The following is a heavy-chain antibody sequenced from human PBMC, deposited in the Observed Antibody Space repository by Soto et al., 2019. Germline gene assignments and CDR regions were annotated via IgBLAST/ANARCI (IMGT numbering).Heavy chain of an antibody. CDR2: IYPGDSDT. D-gene: IGHD2-15*01. Sequence: AGESLKISCKGSGYIFTTYWIGWVRLMPGKGLEWMGIIYPGDSDTRYSPSFQGQVTISADKSISTAYLQWSSLKASDAAMYYCARSLPRMRGFLLDYWGLGTLVTVSS. J-gene: IGHJ4*02. CDR3: ARSLPRMRGFLLDY. CDR1: GYIFTTYW. V-gene: IGHV5-51*01.